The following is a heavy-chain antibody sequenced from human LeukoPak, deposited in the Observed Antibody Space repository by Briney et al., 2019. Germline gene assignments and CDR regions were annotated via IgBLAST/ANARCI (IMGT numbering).Heavy chain of an antibody. Sequence: GGSLRLSCAASGFTFSSYAMSWVRQAPGRGLEWVSAISGSGGSTYYADSVKGRFTISRDNSKNTLYLQMNSLRAEDTAVYYCAREISRTGAFDIWGQGTMVTVSS. V-gene: IGHV3-23*01. CDR1: GFTFSSYA. J-gene: IGHJ3*02. CDR2: ISGSGGST. CDR3: AREISRTGAFDI. D-gene: IGHD3-3*02.